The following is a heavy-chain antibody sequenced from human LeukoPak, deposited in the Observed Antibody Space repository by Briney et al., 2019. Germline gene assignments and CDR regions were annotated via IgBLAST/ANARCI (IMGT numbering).Heavy chain of an antibody. D-gene: IGHD6-13*01. CDR2: IYYSGST. CDR1: GGSISSSSYY. CDR3: ANIAAAGTGAYYFDY. J-gene: IGHJ4*02. V-gene: IGHV4-39*07. Sequence: PSETLSLTCTVSGGSISSSSYYWGWIRQPPGKGLEWIGSIYYSGSTYYNPSLKGRVTISVDTSKNQFSLKLSSVTAADTAVYYCANIAAAGTGAYYFDYWGQGTLVTVSS.